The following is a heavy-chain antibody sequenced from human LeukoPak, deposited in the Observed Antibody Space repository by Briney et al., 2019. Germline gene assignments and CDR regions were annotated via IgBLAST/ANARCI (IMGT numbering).Heavy chain of an antibody. CDR1: GFTFSSYG. CDR2: ISYDGSNK. Sequence: GGSLRLSCAASGFTFSSYGMHWVRQAPGKGLEWVAVISYDGSNKYYADSVKGRFTISRDNSKNTLYLQMNSLRAEDTAVYYCARVAAAGRGYYYYMDVWGKGTTVTVSS. D-gene: IGHD6-13*01. J-gene: IGHJ6*03. CDR3: ARVAAAGRGYYYYMDV. V-gene: IGHV3-30*03.